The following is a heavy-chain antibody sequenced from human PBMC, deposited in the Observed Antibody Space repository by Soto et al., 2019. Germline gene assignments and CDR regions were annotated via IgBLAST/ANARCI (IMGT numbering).Heavy chain of an antibody. CDR2: ISGSGGST. CDR1: GFTFSSYA. V-gene: IGHV3-23*01. D-gene: IGHD2-2*01. CDR3: AKGPYCSSTSCYRESDY. Sequence: EVQLLESGGGLVQPGGSLRLSCAASGFTFSSYAMSWVRQAPGKGLEWVSAISGSGGSTYYADSVKGRFTISRDNSKNTQYLQMNSLRAEDTAVYYCAKGPYCSSTSCYRESDYWGQGTLVTVSS. J-gene: IGHJ4*02.